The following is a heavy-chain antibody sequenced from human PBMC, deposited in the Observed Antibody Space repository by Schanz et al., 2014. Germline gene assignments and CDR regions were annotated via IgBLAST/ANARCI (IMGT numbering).Heavy chain of an antibody. Sequence: QVQLVQSGAEVKKPGASVKVSCKASGYTFTSSGFSWVRQAPGQGLEWMGWINGYNAHTNYAQKFQGRVTMTTDTSTSTVYMELMSLRSDDTAVYYCARDRDQWDGNFCDFWGQGTLVTVSS. J-gene: IGHJ4*02. CDR1: GYTFTSSG. V-gene: IGHV1-18*01. CDR3: ARDRDQWDGNFCDF. D-gene: IGHD1-26*01. CDR2: INGYNAHT.